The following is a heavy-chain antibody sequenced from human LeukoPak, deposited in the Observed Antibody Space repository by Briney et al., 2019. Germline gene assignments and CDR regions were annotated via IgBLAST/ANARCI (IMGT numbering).Heavy chain of an antibody. CDR3: ARAVNDFWSGFSYYFDY. V-gene: IGHV4-59*01. CDR2: MHYSGNT. J-gene: IGHJ4*02. Sequence: SETLSLTCTVSGASISNYYWSWVRQPPGKGLEWIGYMHYSGNTSYNPSLKSRVTTSVDMSSNLFSLKLPSVTAADSAVYYCARAVNDFWSGFSYYFDYWGQGALVTVSS. CDR1: GASISNYY. D-gene: IGHD3-3*01.